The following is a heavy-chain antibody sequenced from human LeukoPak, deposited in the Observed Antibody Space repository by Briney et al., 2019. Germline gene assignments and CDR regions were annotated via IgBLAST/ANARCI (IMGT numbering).Heavy chain of an antibody. J-gene: IGHJ5*02. CDR3: ARRQRLAPINWFDP. CDR2: INHSGST. V-gene: IGHV4-39*07. CDR1: GGSISSSSYY. D-gene: IGHD6-25*01. Sequence: SETLSLTCTVSGGSISSSSYYWGWIRQPPGKGLEWIGEINHSGSTNYNPPLKSRVTISVDTSKNQFSLKLSSVTAADTAVYYCARRQRLAPINWFDPWGQGTLVTVSS.